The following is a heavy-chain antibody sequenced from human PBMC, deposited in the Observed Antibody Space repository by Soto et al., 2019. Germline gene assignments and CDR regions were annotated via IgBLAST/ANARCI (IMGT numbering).Heavy chain of an antibody. CDR2: ISYDGSNK. CDR1: GFTFSSYG. Sequence: QVQLVESGGGVVQPGRSLRLSCAASGFTFSSYGMHWVRQAPGKGLEWVAVISYDGSNKYYADSVKGRFTISRDNSKNTLYLQMNSLSAEDTAVYSCAKDLQMGYYSDYMDVWGKGTTVTVSS. V-gene: IGHV3-30*18. CDR3: AKDLQMGYYSDYMDV. J-gene: IGHJ6*03.